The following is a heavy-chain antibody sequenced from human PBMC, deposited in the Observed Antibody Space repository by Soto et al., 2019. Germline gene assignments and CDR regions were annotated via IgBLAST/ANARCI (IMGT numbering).Heavy chain of an antibody. CDR3: ASGGNWFDP. V-gene: IGHV4-59*01. Sequence: PXETLSLTCNVSGGSISNYYWTWIRQSPEKGLEWIGYMYYNGNINYNPSLKSRVTISIDTSKNRFSLTLKSVTAADTAVYYCASGGNWFDPWGQGVLVTVSS. D-gene: IGHD3-16*01. J-gene: IGHJ5*02. CDR2: MYYNGNI. CDR1: GGSISNYY.